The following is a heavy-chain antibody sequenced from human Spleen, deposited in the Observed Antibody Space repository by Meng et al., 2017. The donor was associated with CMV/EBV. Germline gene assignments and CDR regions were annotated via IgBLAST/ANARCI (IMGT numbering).Heavy chain of an antibody. Sequence: GGTFNSYGINWGRQAPGQGLEWMGGIIPTIGTGHYAQRLQGRLTITTDEYTTTVYMELRNLRSDDTAVYYCARDRGLGNPDFNWFDPWGQGTLVTVSS. J-gene: IGHJ5*02. D-gene: IGHD3/OR15-3a*01. CDR1: GGTFNSYG. CDR3: ARDRGLGNPDFNWFDP. V-gene: IGHV1-69*05. CDR2: IIPTIGTG.